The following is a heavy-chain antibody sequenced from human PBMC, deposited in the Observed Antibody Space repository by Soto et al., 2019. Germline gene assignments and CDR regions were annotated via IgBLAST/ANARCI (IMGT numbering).Heavy chain of an antibody. V-gene: IGHV1-18*01. CDR1: GYTFTSYG. Sequence: ASVKVSCKASGYTFTSYGISWVRQAPGQGLEWMGWISAYNGNTNYAQKLQGRVTMTTDTSTSTAYMELRSLRSDDTAVYYCARDGRWCSGGSCYSYYYGMEVWGQGTTVTVSS. CDR2: ISAYNGNT. CDR3: ARDGRWCSGGSCYSYYYGMEV. D-gene: IGHD2-15*01. J-gene: IGHJ6*02.